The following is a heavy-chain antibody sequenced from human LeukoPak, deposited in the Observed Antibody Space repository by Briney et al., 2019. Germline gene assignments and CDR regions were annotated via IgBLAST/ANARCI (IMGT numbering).Heavy chain of an antibody. CDR1: GGSISSYY. CDR2: IYYSGST. CDR3: AREAFSSGYYDDY. Sequence: SETLSLTCTVSGGSISSYYWGWIRQPPGKGLEWIGSIYYSGSTYYNPSLKSRVTISVDTSKNQFSLKLSSVTAADTAVYYCAREAFSSGYYDDYWGQGTLVTVSS. J-gene: IGHJ4*02. V-gene: IGHV4-39*07. D-gene: IGHD3-22*01.